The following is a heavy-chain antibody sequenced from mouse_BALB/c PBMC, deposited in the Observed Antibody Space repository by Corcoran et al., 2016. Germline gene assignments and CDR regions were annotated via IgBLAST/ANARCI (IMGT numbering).Heavy chain of an antibody. CDR2: INTYTGEP. J-gene: IGHJ2*01. V-gene: IGHV9-3-1*01. Sequence: QIQLVQSGPELKKPGETVKISCKASGYTFTNYGMNWVKQAPGKGLKWMGWINTYTGEPTYADDFKGRFAFSLETYASTAYLQINNLKNEDTATYFCARFYYDYRDFDYWGQGTTLTVSS. CDR1: GYTFTNYG. D-gene: IGHD2-4*01. CDR3: ARFYYDYRDFDY.